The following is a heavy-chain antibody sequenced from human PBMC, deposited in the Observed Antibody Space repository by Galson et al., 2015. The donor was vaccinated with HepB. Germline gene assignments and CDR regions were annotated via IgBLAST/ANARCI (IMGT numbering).Heavy chain of an antibody. Sequence: SLRLSCAASGFTFSNYAMSWVRQAPGKGLEWVSAITGSGGSTYYADSVKGRFTISRDNSKNTLHLQMNSLRAEDTAVYYCAKVSVTYCTNGVCYLEDGLDVWGQGTTVTVSS. CDR2: ITGSGGST. J-gene: IGHJ6*02. V-gene: IGHV3-23*01. D-gene: IGHD2-8*01. CDR3: AKVSVTYCTNGVCYLEDGLDV. CDR1: GFTFSNYA.